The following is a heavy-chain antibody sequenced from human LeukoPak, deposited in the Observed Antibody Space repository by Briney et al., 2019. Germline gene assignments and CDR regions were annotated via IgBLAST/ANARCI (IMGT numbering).Heavy chain of an antibody. D-gene: IGHD6-13*01. CDR3: ARDPSHSSSWYEVDY. J-gene: IGHJ4*02. CDR2: INPSGGST. Sequence: GASVKVSCKASGYTFTSYYMHWVRQAPGQGLEWMGIINPSGGSTSYAQKFQGRVTMTRDMSTSTVYMELSSLRSEDTAVYYCARDPSHSSSWYEVDYWGQGTLVTVSS. V-gene: IGHV1-46*01. CDR1: GYTFTSYY.